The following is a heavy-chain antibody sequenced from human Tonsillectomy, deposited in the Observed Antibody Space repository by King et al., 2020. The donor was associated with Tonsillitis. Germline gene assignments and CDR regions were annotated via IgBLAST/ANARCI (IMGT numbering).Heavy chain of an antibody. CDR3: TRVALRQYKYYYDYYMDV. V-gene: IGHV3-49*04. CDR2: IRSKGYGGTT. CDR1: GFTFGDYA. D-gene: IGHD1-1*01. J-gene: IGHJ6*03. Sequence: VQLVESGGGLGQPGRSLSLSCTASGFTFGDYAMSWVRQSPGKGLEWVGFIRSKGYGGTTEYAASVKGRFTISRDDSKSIAYLQMNSLKTEDTAVYYCTRVALRQYKYYYDYYMDVWGKGTTVTVSS.